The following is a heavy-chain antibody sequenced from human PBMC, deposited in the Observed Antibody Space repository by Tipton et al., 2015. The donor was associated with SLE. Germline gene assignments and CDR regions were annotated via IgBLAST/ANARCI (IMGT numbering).Heavy chain of an antibody. CDR2: IYSSGGT. J-gene: IGHJ4*01. D-gene: IGHD6-19*01. Sequence: TLSLTCIVSGGSISRGTYYWSWIRHHPRKGPEWIGYIYSSGGTYYNPSLKSRVTISIDTSRNQFSLNLNSVTAADTALYYCARAVAGNSEYFDYWGHGTLVTVST. V-gene: IGHV4-31*03. CDR3: ARAVAGNSEYFDY. CDR1: GGSISRGTYY.